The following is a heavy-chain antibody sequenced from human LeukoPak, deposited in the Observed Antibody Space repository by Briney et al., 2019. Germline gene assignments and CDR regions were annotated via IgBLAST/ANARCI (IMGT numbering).Heavy chain of an antibody. Sequence: GGSLRLSCAASGFTFGSYWMHWVRHAPGKGLVWVSRINTDGGDTIYADSVKGRLTISRDNAKNTLFLQMNSLRAEDTAVYYCARDEKIVGASGQDYWGQGTLVTVSS. CDR3: ARDEKIVGASGQDY. J-gene: IGHJ4*02. D-gene: IGHD1-26*01. CDR1: GFTFGSYW. V-gene: IGHV3-74*01. CDR2: INTDGGDT.